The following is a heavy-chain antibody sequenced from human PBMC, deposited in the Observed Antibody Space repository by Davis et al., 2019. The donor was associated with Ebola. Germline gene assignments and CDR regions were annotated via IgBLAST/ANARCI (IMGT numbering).Heavy chain of an antibody. CDR3: AGSWWSSYGKYFQH. J-gene: IGHJ1*01. V-gene: IGHV3-11*01. CDR1: GFTFSDYY. Sequence: PGGSLRLSCAASGFTFSDYYMSWIRQAPGKGLEWVSYISSSGSTIYYADSVKGRFTISRDNAKNSLYLQMNSLRAEDTAVYYCAGSWWSSYGKYFQHWGQGTLVTVSS. D-gene: IGHD2-15*01. CDR2: ISSSGSTI.